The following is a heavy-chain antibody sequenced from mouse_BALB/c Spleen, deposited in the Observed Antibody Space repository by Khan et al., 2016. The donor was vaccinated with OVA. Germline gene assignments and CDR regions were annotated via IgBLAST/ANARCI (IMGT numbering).Heavy chain of an antibody. D-gene: IGHD2-10*01. V-gene: IGHV2-6-1*01. J-gene: IGHJ4*01. CDR3: ARQPYYHYNIMDY. CDR2: IWSDGRT. CDR1: GFSLTNYG. Sequence: QVQLKQSGPGLVAPSQSLSITCTISGFSLTNYGVHWIRQPQGKGLEWLVVIWSDGRTTCNSALKSRLATKEENSKSKAFLQMNSLQTDDTAIYFCARQPYYHYNIMDYWGQGTSVTVSS.